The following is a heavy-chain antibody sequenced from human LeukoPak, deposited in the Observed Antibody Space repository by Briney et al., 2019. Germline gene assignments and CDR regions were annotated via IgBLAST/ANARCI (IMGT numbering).Heavy chain of an antibody. D-gene: IGHD5-18*01. Sequence: AETLSLTCTISGYSISSGYYWGWIRQPPGKGLEWIGSIYHSGSTNYNPSLKSRVTISVDTSKNQFSLKLSSVTAADTAVYYCARSATRFVDTAMVSFDYWGQGTLVTVSS. J-gene: IGHJ4*02. CDR1: GYSISSGYY. CDR3: ARSATRFVDTAMVSFDY. V-gene: IGHV4-38-2*02. CDR2: IYHSGST.